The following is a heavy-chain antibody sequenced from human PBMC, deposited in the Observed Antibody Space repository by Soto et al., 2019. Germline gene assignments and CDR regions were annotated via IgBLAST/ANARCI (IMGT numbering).Heavy chain of an antibody. D-gene: IGHD3-10*01. CDR3: AKKVNSGPGSQYFDY. Sequence: GGSLRLSCAASGFTFSSYSMSWVRQAPGKGLEWVSGFRSGGDDGTTYYADSVKGRFTISRDNSKNTLFLQMNSLRAEDTAIYYCAKKVNSGPGSQYFDYWGQGTLVTVS. CDR2: FRSGGDDGTT. CDR1: GFTFSSYS. J-gene: IGHJ4*02. V-gene: IGHV3-23*01.